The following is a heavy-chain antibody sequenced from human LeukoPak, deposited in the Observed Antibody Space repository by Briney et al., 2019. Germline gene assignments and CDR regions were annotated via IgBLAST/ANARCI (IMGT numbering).Heavy chain of an antibody. D-gene: IGHD3-22*01. CDR2: ISGYNGNT. V-gene: IGHV1-18*01. J-gene: IGHJ5*02. CDR1: GYTFSNYG. CDR3: ARVTTYYFDTSLEWFDP. Sequence: ASVKVSCKASGYTFSNYGISWVRQAPGQGLEWMGWISGYNGNTNYAQKLQGRVTMTTDTSTSTAYMELRSLRSDDTAMYYCARVTTYYFDTSLEWFDPWGQGTLVTVSS.